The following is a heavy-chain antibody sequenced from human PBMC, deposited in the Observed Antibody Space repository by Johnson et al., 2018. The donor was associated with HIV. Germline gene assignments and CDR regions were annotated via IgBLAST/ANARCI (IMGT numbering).Heavy chain of an antibody. V-gene: IGHV3-33*01. CDR1: GFTFSSYG. CDR3: ASWHGDYGNAFDI. D-gene: IGHD4-17*01. CDR2: IWYDGSNK. J-gene: IGHJ3*02. Sequence: QVQLVESGGGVVQPGRSLRLSCAASGFTFSSYGMHWVRQAPGKGLEWVAVIWYDGSNKYYADSVQGRFTISRDNSKNTLYLQMNSLRAEDTAVYYCASWHGDYGNAFDIWGQGTMVTVSS.